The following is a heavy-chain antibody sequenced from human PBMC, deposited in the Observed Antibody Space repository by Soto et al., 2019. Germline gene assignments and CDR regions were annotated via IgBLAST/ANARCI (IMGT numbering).Heavy chain of an antibody. V-gene: IGHV3-21*01. CDR2: ISSSSSYI. CDR1: GFTFSSYS. D-gene: IGHD3-9*01. Sequence: GGSLRLSCAASGFTFSSYSMNWVRQAPGKGLEWVSSISSSSSYIYYADSVKGRFTISRDNAKNSLYLQMNSLRAEDTAVYYCAREGIRYFDWSPWGQGTLVTVSS. J-gene: IGHJ4*02. CDR3: AREGIRYFDWSP.